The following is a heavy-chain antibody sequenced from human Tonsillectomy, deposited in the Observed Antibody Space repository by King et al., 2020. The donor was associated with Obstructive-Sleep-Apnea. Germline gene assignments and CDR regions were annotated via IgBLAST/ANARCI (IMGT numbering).Heavy chain of an antibody. CDR2: INQDGSEK. CDR3: AIDYGLQPYGLDV. CDR1: GFSFTSYW. J-gene: IGHJ6*02. Sequence: VQLVESGGGLVQPGGSLRLSCAASGFSFTSYWMTWVRQAPGKGLEWVANINQDGSEKYYVDSVRGRFTISRDNVKNSLYLQMNSLRAEDTAVYYCAIDYGLQPYGLDVWGQGTTVTVSS. V-gene: IGHV3-7*03. D-gene: IGHD4-11*01.